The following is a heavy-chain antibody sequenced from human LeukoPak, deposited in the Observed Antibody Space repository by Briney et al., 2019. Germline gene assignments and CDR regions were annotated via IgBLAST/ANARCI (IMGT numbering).Heavy chain of an antibody. Sequence: QPGGSLRLSCAASGFTFSSYEMNWVRQAPGKGLEWVSYISSSGSTIYYADSVKGRFTISRDNAKNSLYLQMNSLRAEDTAVYYCARDQLGYCSGGSCYYYYMDVWGKGTTVTISS. CDR3: ARDQLGYCSGGSCYYYYMDV. CDR2: ISSSGSTI. CDR1: GFTFSSYE. V-gene: IGHV3-48*03. D-gene: IGHD2-15*01. J-gene: IGHJ6*03.